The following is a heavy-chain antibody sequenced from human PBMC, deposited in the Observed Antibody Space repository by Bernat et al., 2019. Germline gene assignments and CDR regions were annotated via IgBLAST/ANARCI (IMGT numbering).Heavy chain of an antibody. CDR3: ARDSRDIVVVVAATDWYFDL. CDR2: IRDSGDYT. Sequence: VQLVESGGGLVQPGGSLRLSCAASGFTFSNYAMSWVRQAPGKGLEWVSGIRDSGDYTYYADSVKGRFTISRDNSKNTLYVQMNSLRAEDTAVYYCARDSRDIVVVVAATDWYFDLWGRGTLVTVSS. D-gene: IGHD2-15*01. CDR1: GFTFSNYA. V-gene: IGHV3-23*04. J-gene: IGHJ2*01.